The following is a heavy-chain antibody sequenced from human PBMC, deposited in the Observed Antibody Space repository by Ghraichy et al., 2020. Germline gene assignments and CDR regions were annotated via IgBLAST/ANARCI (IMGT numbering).Heavy chain of an antibody. CDR2: INPDSGGT. Sequence: ASVKVSCKASGYTFTDYYMHWVRQAPGQGLEWMGGINPDSGGTNYAQKFQGRVTMTRDTSISTAYMELSRLRSEDTAVYYCATASMNRTSHGFNCWGQGSLVTVSS. D-gene: IGHD5-18*01. V-gene: IGHV1-2*02. CDR1: GYTFTDYY. CDR3: ATASMNRTSHGFNC. J-gene: IGHJ4*02.